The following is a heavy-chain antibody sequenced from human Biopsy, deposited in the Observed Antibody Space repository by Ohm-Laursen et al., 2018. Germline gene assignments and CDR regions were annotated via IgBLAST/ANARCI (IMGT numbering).Heavy chain of an antibody. CDR3: ARATNSTCWPCYCFYGMDV. V-gene: IGHV4-59*01. CDR1: GGSISSDY. J-gene: IGHJ6*02. D-gene: IGHD2/OR15-2a*01. Sequence: GTLSLTCAVSGGSISSDYWSWSWQPPGPGQERNGFIYYSGSTTYNTSLKGRVTISVDTSKNQFSLMLNSVTAADTTVYYCARATNSTCWPCYCFYGMDVWGQGTTVTVSS. CDR2: IYYSGST.